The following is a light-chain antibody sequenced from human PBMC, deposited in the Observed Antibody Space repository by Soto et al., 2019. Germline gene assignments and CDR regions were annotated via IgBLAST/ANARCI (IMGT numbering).Light chain of an antibody. V-gene: IGKV1D-16*02. CDR2: GSS. CDR3: QQANCYPWA. CDR1: QSISRW. Sequence: DINMTQSPSSLSALAGYRVTITCRARQSISRWLQWYEQKPGEAPKSLIYGSSSLLSGVPSRFRGTKSGTDSTLNISCLQPEGFETYDCQQANCYPWAFGQGTKVDIK. J-gene: IGKJ1*01.